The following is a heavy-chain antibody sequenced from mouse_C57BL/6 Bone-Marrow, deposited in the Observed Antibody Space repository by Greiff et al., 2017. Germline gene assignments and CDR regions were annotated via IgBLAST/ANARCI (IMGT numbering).Heavy chain of an antibody. CDR1: GYTFTSSW. V-gene: IGHV1-64*01. Sequence: QVQLQQPGAELVKPGASVKLSCKASGYTFTSSWMHWVKQRPGQGLEWIGMIHPNSGSTNSNEKFKSKATLTVDKSSSTAYMQLSSLTSEDSALYYCASASITSVDVGGTGTTVTVSS. CDR2: IHPNSGST. J-gene: IGHJ1*03. CDR3: ASASITSVDV. D-gene: IGHD1-1*01.